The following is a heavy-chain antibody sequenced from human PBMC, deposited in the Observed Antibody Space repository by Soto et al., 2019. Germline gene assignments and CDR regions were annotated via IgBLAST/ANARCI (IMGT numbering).Heavy chain of an antibody. CDR2: IKSKTDGGTT. CDR1: GFTFSNAW. D-gene: IGHD5-18*01. V-gene: IGHV3-15*01. CDR3: TTGILLWPYYYYYMDV. Sequence: PGGSLRLSCAASGFTFSNAWMSWVRQAPGKGLEWVGRIKSKTDGGTTDYAAPVKGRFTISRDDSKNTLYLQMNSLKTEDTAVYYCTTGILLWPYYYYYMDVWGKGTTVTVSS. J-gene: IGHJ6*03.